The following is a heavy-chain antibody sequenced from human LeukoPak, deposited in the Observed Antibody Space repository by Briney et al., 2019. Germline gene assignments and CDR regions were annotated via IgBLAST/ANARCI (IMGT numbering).Heavy chain of an antibody. J-gene: IGHJ4*02. D-gene: IGHD3-3*01. CDR1: GFTFGNYW. CDR3: ARANYDFWSGYPDY. CDR2: ISSSSSYI. Sequence: GGSLRLSCTASGFTFGNYWMTWVRQAPGKGLEWVSSISSSSSYIYYADSVKGRFTISRDNAKNSLYLQMNSLRAEDTAVYYCARANYDFWSGYPDYWGQGTLVTVSS. V-gene: IGHV3-21*01.